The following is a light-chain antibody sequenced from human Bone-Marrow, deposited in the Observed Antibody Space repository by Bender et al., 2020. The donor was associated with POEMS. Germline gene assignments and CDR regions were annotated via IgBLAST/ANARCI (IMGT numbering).Light chain of an antibody. J-gene: IGLJ2*01. CDR1: AFPTQY. V-gene: IGLV3-10*01. CDR3: YSTDSSGNQRV. Sequence: SSELTQPPSVSVSPGQTARITCSGDAFPTQYASWYQQKPGQAPVLVIYDDSKRPSGIPERFFASSSGTVATLTISGAQVEDEGDYYCYSTDSSGNQRVFGGGTKLTVL. CDR2: DDS.